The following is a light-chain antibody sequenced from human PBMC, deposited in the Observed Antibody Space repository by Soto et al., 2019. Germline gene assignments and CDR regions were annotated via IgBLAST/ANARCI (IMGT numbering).Light chain of an antibody. CDR3: SSYGASSTL. Sequence: QSALTQPASLSGSPGQSITISCTRTSTDIGSYNYVSWYQQHPGKAPKLMIFDVSYRPSGISDRFSGSKSGNTASLTISGLQPEDEADYSCSSYGASSTLFGGGTKLTVL. J-gene: IGLJ2*01. CDR1: STDIGSYNY. V-gene: IGLV2-14*03. CDR2: DVS.